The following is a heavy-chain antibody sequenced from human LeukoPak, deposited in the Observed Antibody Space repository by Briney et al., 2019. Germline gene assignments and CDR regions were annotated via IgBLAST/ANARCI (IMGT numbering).Heavy chain of an antibody. CDR2: IYYSGST. V-gene: IGHV4-39*07. CDR3: ARDPPGILVLAFDI. Sequence: SETLSLTCTVSGGSISSRSYYWGWIRQPPGKGLEWIGSIYYSGSTYYNPSLKSRVTISVDTSKNQFSLKLSSVTAADTAVYYCARDPPGILVLAFDIWGQGTMVTVSS. J-gene: IGHJ3*02. CDR1: GGSISSRSYY. D-gene: IGHD2-8*02.